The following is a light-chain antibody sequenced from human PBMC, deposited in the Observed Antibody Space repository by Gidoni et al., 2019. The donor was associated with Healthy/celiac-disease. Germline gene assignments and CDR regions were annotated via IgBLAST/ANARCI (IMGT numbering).Light chain of an antibody. CDR2: AAS. J-gene: IGKJ5*01. CDR3: QQLNSYPIT. Sequence: DIQLSRPPPCQSASVGDRVTTTCRASQGISSYLAVYQQKPGKAPKLLIYAASTLQSGVPSRFSGSGSGTEFTRTISSLQPEDFATYYCQQLNSYPITFGQGTRLEIK. CDR1: QGISSY. V-gene: IGKV1-9*01.